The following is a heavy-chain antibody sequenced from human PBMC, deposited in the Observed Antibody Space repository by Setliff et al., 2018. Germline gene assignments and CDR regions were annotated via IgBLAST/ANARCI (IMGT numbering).Heavy chain of an antibody. D-gene: IGHD3-3*01. CDR2: TYHTEST. CDR1: SGSISYNNW. V-gene: IGHV4-4*02. Sequence: KTSETLSLTCAVSSGSISYNNWWTWVRQPPGKGLEWIGETYHTESTNYNPSLKSRVTISLDKSKNQFSLELSSVTAADTAVYYCARDDTYDFWGGHGHLDSWGQGALVTVSS. CDR3: ARDDTYDFWGGHGHLDS. J-gene: IGHJ4*02.